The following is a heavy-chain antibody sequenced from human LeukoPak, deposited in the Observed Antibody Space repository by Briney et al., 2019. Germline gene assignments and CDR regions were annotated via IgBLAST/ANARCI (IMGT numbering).Heavy chain of an antibody. J-gene: IGHJ4*02. D-gene: IGHD4-17*01. CDR1: GFTFSSYG. Sequence: GGSLRLSCAASGFTFSSYGIHWVRQAPGKGLEWVAVIWYDGSNKYYADSVKGRFTISRDNSKNTLYLQMNSLRAEDTAVYYCAKSSHLGVTVTADYWGQGTLVTVSS. CDR3: AKSSHLGVTVTADY. CDR2: IWYDGSNK. V-gene: IGHV3-33*06.